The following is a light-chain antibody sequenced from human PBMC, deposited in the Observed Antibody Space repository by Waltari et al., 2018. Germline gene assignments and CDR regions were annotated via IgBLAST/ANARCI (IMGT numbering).Light chain of an antibody. V-gene: IGLV2-23*02. Sequence: QSALTQPASVSGSRGQSITISCTGSSSDIGSYNVVSWYQHHPGKAPKLLIYGVNNRPSGVSNRFSGSKSGNTASLTISGLQAEDEADYYCSSYAGSGVFGGGTKLTVL. J-gene: IGLJ3*02. CDR3: SSYAGSGV. CDR2: GVN. CDR1: SSDIGSYNV.